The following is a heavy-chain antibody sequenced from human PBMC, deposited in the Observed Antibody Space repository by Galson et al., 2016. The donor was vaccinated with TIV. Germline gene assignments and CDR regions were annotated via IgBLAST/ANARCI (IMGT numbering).Heavy chain of an antibody. J-gene: IGHJ6*02. CDR3: AREYYYYAMDV. V-gene: IGHV1-69*13. Sequence: SVKVSCKASGGTFSSYVFNWVRLAPGQGLEWMGGIIPLFRTTNYAQKFQGRVTITADESTSAAYMELRSLRSDDTAVYYCAREYYYYAMDVWGQGTTVTVSS. CDR2: IIPLFRTT. CDR1: GGTFSSYV.